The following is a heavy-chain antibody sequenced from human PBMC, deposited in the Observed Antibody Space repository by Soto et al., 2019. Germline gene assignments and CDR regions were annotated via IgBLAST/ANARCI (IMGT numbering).Heavy chain of an antibody. D-gene: IGHD4-17*01. V-gene: IGHV4-59*01. CDR3: ARDAPDYDPAVSGYRWFDP. J-gene: IGHJ5*02. CDR2: IYYSGST. Sequence: PSETLSLTCTVSGGSISSYYWSWIRQPPGKGLEWIGYIYYSGSTNYNPSLKSRVTISVDTSKNQFSLKLSSVTAADTAVYYCARDAPDYDPAVSGYRWFDPWGQGTLVTVSS. CDR1: GGSISSYY.